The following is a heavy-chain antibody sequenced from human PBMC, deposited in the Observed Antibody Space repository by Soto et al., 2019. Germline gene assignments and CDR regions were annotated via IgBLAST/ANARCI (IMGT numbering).Heavy chain of an antibody. CDR3: AAESIAAAGTLYYYYGMDV. D-gene: IGHD6-13*01. CDR1: GFTFTSSA. J-gene: IGHJ6*02. Sequence: QMQLVQSGPEVKKPGTSVKVSCKASGFTFTSSAMQWVRQARGQRLEWIGWIVVGSGNTNYAQKFQDRVTITRDMSTSTAYMELSSLRSEDTAVYYCAAESIAAAGTLYYYYGMDVWGQWTTVTVSS. V-gene: IGHV1-58*02. CDR2: IVVGSGNT.